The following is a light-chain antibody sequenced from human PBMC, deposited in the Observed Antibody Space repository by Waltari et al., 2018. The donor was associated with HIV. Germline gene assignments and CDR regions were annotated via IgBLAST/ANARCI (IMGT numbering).Light chain of an antibody. Sequence: QSVLTQPPSASGTPGQRVTISSSGSSSNIGSHSVEWYQQLPGMAPKLLIYGDNPRPSGVPGRFSGAKSGTSAPLASSGLQSEDEADYYCASWDASLHAWVFGGGTKLTVL. CDR3: ASWDASLHAWV. V-gene: IGLV1-44*01. J-gene: IGLJ3*02. CDR1: SSNIGSHS. CDR2: GDN.